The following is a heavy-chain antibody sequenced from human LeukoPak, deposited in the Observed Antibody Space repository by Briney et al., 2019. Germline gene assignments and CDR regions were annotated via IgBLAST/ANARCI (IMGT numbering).Heavy chain of an antibody. Sequence: SETLSLTCAVYGGSFSGYYWSWIRQPPGKGLEWIGEINHSGSTNYNPSLKSRVTISVDTSKNQFSLKLSSATAADTAVYYCARVCSGGSCHLNDAFDIWGQGTMVTVSS. V-gene: IGHV4-34*01. CDR1: GGSFSGYY. CDR2: INHSGST. D-gene: IGHD2-15*01. CDR3: ARVCSGGSCHLNDAFDI. J-gene: IGHJ3*02.